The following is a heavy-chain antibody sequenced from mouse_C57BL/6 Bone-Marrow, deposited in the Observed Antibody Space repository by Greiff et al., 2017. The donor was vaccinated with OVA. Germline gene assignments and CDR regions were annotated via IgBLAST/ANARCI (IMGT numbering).Heavy chain of an antibody. V-gene: IGHV1-64*01. D-gene: IGHD1-1*01. CDR3: AIPFYFYDNDFDV. J-gene: IGHJ1*03. CDR2: IHPNSGST. Sequence: VQLQQPGAELVKPGASVKLSCKASGYTFTSYWMHWVKQRPGQGLEWIGMIHPNSGSTNYNEKFKSKATLTVDKSSSTAYMQLSSLTSEDSAVYYCAIPFYFYDNDFDVWGTGTTVTVSS. CDR1: GYTFTSYW.